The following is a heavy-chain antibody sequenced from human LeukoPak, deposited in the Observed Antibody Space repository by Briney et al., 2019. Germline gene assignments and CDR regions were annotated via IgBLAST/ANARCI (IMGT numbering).Heavy chain of an antibody. CDR3: ARGTVTTPYFFDY. CDR1: GGSISSNY. D-gene: IGHD4-17*01. J-gene: IGHJ4*02. CDR2: IHYSGST. Sequence: SETLSLTCTVSGGSISSNYWSWIRQPPGRGLEWIGYIHYSGSTYYNPSLKSRVTISVDTSKNQFSLKLSSVTAADTAVYYCARGTVTTPYFFDYWGQGTLVTVSS. V-gene: IGHV4-59*01.